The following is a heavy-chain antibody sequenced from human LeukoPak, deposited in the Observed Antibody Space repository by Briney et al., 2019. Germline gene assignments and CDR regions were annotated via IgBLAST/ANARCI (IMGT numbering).Heavy chain of an antibody. CDR2: LSPDGTNT. CDR1: GFTFDDYG. CDR3: ASVRLGH. J-gene: IGHJ4*02. Sequence: PGGSLRLSCAASGFTFDDYGMSWVRQAPGKGLVWVSRLSPDGTNTNYADSVKGRFTISRDNAKNTVYLQMNSLRAEDTALYYCASVRLGHWGQGTLVTVSS. V-gene: IGHV3-74*01. D-gene: IGHD3-9*01.